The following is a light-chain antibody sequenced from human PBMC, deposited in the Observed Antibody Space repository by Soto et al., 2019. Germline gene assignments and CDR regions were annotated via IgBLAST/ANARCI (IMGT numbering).Light chain of an antibody. J-gene: IGKJ1*01. CDR1: QSVVTN. CDR2: GAY. Sequence: EKVMTQSPATLSVSPGERATLSCRASQSVVTNLAWYQQKPGQAPRLLISGAYTRATGIPDRFIGSGSGTEFTLTITSLQSEDFAVYYCQHYNDLPLTFGQGTKVEIK. CDR3: QHYNDLPLT. V-gene: IGKV3-15*01.